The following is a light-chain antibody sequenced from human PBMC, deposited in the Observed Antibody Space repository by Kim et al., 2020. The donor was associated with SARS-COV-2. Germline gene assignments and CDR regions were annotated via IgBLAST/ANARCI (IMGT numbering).Light chain of an antibody. CDR1: SSDFVGHNS. CDR2: DVS. Sequence: GQSITISCTAPSSDFVGHNSVSWYQQHPGKAPKLMIYDVSQRPSGVSNRFSGSKSGNTASLTISGLQAEDEADYYCSSYAGSGTLYVFGTGTKVTVL. J-gene: IGLJ1*01. CDR3: SSYAGSGTLYV. V-gene: IGLV2-14*03.